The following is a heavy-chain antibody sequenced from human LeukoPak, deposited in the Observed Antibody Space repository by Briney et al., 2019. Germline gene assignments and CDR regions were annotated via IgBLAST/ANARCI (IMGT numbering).Heavy chain of an antibody. CDR3: ARSGVQWQWLLTYDAFDI. CDR1: GFTFSDYW. CDR2: IKQDGSEK. Sequence: GGSLRLSCAASGFTFSDYWMSWVRQAPGKGLEWVANIKQDGSEKYYVDSVKGRVTISRDSAKNSLYLQMNSLRAEDTAVYYCARSGVQWQWLLTYDAFDIWGQGTMVTVSS. J-gene: IGHJ3*02. V-gene: IGHV3-7*01. D-gene: IGHD6-19*01.